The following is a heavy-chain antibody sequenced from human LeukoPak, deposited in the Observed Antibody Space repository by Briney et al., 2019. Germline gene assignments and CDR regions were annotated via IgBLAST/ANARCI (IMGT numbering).Heavy chain of an antibody. CDR2: INTDGSST. CDR3: ASSLRYFDWLSFDY. V-gene: IGHV3-74*01. J-gene: IGHJ4*02. D-gene: IGHD3-9*01. CDR1: GFTFSSYW. Sequence: PGGSLRLSCAASGFTFSSYWMHWVRQAPGKGLVWVSRINTDGSSTSYADSVKGRFTISRDNAKNSLYLQMNSLRAEDTAVYYCASSLRYFDWLSFDYWGQGTPVTVSS.